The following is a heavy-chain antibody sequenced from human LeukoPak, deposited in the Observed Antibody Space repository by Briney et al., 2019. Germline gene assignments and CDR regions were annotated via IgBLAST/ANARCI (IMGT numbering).Heavy chain of an antibody. V-gene: IGHV3-48*04. D-gene: IGHD3-10*02. Sequence: GGSLRLSCAASGFTFSSYSMNWVRQAPGKGLEWVSYISSSSSTIYYADSVKGRFTISRDNAKNSLYLQMNSLRAEDTTVYYCAELGITMIGGVWGKGTTVTISS. CDR1: GFTFSSYS. J-gene: IGHJ6*04. CDR2: ISSSSSTI. CDR3: AELGITMIGGV.